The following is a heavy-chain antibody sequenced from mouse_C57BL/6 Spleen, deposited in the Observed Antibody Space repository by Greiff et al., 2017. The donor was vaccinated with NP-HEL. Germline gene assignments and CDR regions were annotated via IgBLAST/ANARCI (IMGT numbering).Heavy chain of an antibody. J-gene: IGHJ4*01. V-gene: IGHV5-17*01. CDR3: ARLSSSRPYAMDY. CDR2: ISSGSSTI. CDR1: GFTFSDYG. D-gene: IGHD1-1*01. Sequence: EVKLVESGGGLVKPGGSLKLSCAASGFTFSDYGMHWVRQAPEKGLEWVAYISSGSSTIYYADTVKGRFTISRDNAKNTLFLQMTSLSSEDTAMYYCARLSSSRPYAMDYWGQGTSVTVSS.